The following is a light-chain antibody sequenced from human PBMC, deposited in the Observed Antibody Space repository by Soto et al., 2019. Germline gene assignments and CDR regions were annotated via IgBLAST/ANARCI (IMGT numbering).Light chain of an antibody. CDR2: DAY. CDR1: KSVSRRY. V-gene: IGKV3-20*01. CDR3: EHYCTGIT. Sequence: PGQRVILPCRDSKSVSRRYLAWYKQKTGKXPXXXIYDAYNRATGIADRFSGSAYGTVSTPTILRQETEDSAVHYCEHYCTGITFGDGTLLEI. J-gene: IGKJ5*01.